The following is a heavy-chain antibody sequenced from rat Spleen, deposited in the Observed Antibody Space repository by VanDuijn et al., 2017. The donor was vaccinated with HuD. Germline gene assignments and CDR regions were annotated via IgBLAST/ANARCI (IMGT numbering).Heavy chain of an antibody. CDR1: GHSITSSY. Sequence: EVQLQESGPGLVKPAQSLSLTCSVTGHSITSSYRWNWIRKFPGNKMEWVGYISYSGSSGYNPSLKSRSSITRDTSKNQFFLQVNSVTTEDTATYYCARYRDSFGHVGIFDYWGQGVMVTVSS. D-gene: IGHD1-11*01. CDR2: ISYSGSS. CDR3: ARYRDSFGHVGIFDY. V-gene: IGHV3-1*01. J-gene: IGHJ2*01.